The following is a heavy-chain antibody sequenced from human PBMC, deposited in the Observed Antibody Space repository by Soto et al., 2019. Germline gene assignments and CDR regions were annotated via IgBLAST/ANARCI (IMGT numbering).Heavy chain of an antibody. CDR2: IYYSGST. Sequence: SETLSLTCTVSGGSISSGGYSWSWIRQHPGKGLEWIGYIYYSGSTYYNPSLKSRVTISVDTSKNQFSLKLSSVTAADTAVYYCARVRGTHYWYFDLWGRGTLVTVSS. J-gene: IGHJ2*01. CDR1: GGSISSGGYS. CDR3: ARVRGTHYWYFDL. D-gene: IGHD1-1*01. V-gene: IGHV4-31*03.